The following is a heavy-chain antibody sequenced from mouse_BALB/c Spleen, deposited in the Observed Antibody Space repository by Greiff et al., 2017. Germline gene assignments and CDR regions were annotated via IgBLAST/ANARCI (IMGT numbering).Heavy chain of an antibody. Sequence: DVKLEESGPGLVNPSQSLSLTCPVTGYSITSDYAWTWIRQFPGNQLEWMGYISYSGSTSYNPSLKSRISITRDTSKNQFFLPLNSVTTEDTATYYCARSSAMDYWGQGTSVTVAS. CDR1: GYSITSDYA. CDR3: ARSSAMDY. CDR2: ISYSGST. J-gene: IGHJ4*01. V-gene: IGHV3-2*02.